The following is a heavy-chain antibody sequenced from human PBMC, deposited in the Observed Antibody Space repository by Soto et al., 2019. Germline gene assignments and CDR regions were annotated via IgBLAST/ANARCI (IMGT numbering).Heavy chain of an antibody. D-gene: IGHD4-17*01. J-gene: IGHJ4*02. CDR3: SKEEISGTTWVHVRRLDY. CDR1: EFKFSDSG. CDR2: ISSDGFNK. V-gene: IGHV3-30*18. Sequence: QVQLVESGGGVVQPGRSLRLSCAASEFKFSDSGMHWVRQAPGKVLVWVSFISSDGFNKHYADSVKGRFTISRDNSKNTLFLQTSGLRGEDTAVYYCSKEEISGTTWVHVRRLDYRGQGVLVTVSS.